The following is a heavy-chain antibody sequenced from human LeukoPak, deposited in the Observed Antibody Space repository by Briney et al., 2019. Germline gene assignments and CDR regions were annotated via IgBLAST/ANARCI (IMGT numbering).Heavy chain of an antibody. J-gene: IGHJ4*02. CDR1: GGSISSSSYY. CDR3: ARDFRGLVRLLHY. CDR2: IYYSGST. V-gene: IGHV4-39*07. D-gene: IGHD6-19*01. Sequence: SETLSLTCTVSGGSISSSSYYWGWIRQPPGKGLEWIGSIYYSGSTYYNPSLKSRVTISVDTSKNQFSLKLSSVTAADTAVYYCARDFRGLVRLLHYWGQGTLVTVSS.